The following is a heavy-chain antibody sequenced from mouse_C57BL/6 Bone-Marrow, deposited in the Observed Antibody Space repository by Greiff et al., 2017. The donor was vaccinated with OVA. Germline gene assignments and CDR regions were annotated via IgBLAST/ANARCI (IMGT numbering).Heavy chain of an antibody. CDR1: GFTFSSYG. CDR3: ARRRWYFDV. V-gene: IGHV5-6*02. J-gene: IGHJ1*03. Sequence: EVKLVESGGDLVKPGGSLKLSCAASGFTFSSYGMSWVRQTPDKRLEWVATISSGGSYTDYPDSVKGRFTIARDNAKNTLYLQMSSLNSEDTAMYYCARRRWYFDVWGTGTTVTVSS. CDR2: ISSGGSYT.